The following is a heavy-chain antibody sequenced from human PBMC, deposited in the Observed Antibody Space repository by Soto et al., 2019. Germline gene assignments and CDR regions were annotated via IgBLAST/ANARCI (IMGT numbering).Heavy chain of an antibody. J-gene: IGHJ4*02. CDR3: VKGEYYYDSSGYYPFDY. CDR1: GCTFSIYA. CDR2: ISTNGGST. Sequence: GRSLRLSCSASGCTFSIYAMHWVRQAPGKGLEYVSSISTNGGSTDYADSVKGRFTISRDNSKNTVYLQMSSLRVEDTAVYYCVKGEYYYDSSGYYPFDYWGQGTLVTVSP. D-gene: IGHD3-22*01. V-gene: IGHV3-64D*06.